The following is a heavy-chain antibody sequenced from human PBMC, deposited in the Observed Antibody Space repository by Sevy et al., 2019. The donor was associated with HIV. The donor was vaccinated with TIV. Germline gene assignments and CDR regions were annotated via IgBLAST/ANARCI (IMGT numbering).Heavy chain of an antibody. Sequence: GGSLRLSCSASGFTFSGYGMHWVRQAPGKGLEWVALISYDGSNKYYGDSVKGRFTISRDNYKNTLYLQMNSLRPEDTAVYYCAKGHGGYCSGGRYYDWFAPWGQGTLVTVSS. CDR1: GFTFSGYG. J-gene: IGHJ5*02. V-gene: IGHV3-30*18. CDR2: ISYDGSNK. CDR3: AKGHGGYCSGGRYYDWFAP. D-gene: IGHD2-15*01.